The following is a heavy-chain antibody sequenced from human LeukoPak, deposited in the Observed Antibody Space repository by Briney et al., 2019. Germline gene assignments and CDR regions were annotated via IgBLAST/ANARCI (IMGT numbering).Heavy chain of an antibody. D-gene: IGHD6-19*01. V-gene: IGHV3-23*01. CDR2: LSGRGVTT. CDR3: AKGIYSSGWSYFDY. CDR1: GFTFSNSA. J-gene: IGHJ4*01. Sequence: GGSLRLSCAASGFTFSNSAMTWVRQAPGKGLEWVSTLSGRGVTTYYADSVKGRFTISRDNSKNTLYLQMNSLRAEDTAVYYCAKGIYSSGWSYFDYWGHGTLVTVSS.